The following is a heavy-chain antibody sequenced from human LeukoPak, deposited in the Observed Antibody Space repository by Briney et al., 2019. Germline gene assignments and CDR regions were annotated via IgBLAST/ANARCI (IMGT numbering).Heavy chain of an antibody. D-gene: IGHD6-19*01. CDR3: ARDAEWLVLSWFDP. Sequence: SETLSLTCTVSGGSISSSSYYWGWIRQPPGKGLEWIGSIYYSGSTYYNPSLKSRVTISVDTSKNQFSLKLSSVTAADTAVYYCARDAEWLVLSWFDPWGQGTLVTVSS. J-gene: IGHJ5*02. CDR2: IYYSGST. CDR1: GGSISSSSYY. V-gene: IGHV4-39*07.